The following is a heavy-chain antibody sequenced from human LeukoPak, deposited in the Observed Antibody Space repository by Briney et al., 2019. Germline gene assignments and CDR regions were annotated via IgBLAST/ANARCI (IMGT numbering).Heavy chain of an antibody. CDR1: GYSISSGYY. D-gene: IGHD3-3*01. J-gene: IGHJ5*02. Sequence: SETLSLTCAVSGYSISSGYYWGWIRQPPGQGLEWIGRIYTSGSTNYNPSLKSRVTISVDTSKNQFSLKLSSVTAADTAVYYCARDYDFWSGYTLTNWFDPWGQGTLVTVSS. CDR3: ARDYDFWSGYTLTNWFDP. V-gene: IGHV4-38-2*01. CDR2: IYTSGST.